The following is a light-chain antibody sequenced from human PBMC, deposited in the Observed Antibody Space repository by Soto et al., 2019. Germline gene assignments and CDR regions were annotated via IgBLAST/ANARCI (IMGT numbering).Light chain of an antibody. V-gene: IGLV2-11*01. Sequence: QSVLTQPRSVSGSPGQSVTISCTGTSSDVGGYNYVSWYQQHPGKAPKLMIYDVSKRPSGVPDRFSGSKSGNTASLTISGLQAEDEADYYCCSYAGSYPWVFGGGTQVTVL. CDR3: CSYAGSYPWV. J-gene: IGLJ3*02. CDR2: DVS. CDR1: SSDVGGYNY.